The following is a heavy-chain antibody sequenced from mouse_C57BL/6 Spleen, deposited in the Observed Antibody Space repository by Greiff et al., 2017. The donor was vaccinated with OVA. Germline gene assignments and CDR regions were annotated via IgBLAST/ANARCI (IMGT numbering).Heavy chain of an antibody. D-gene: IGHD2-4*01. CDR1: EYEFPSHD. V-gene: IGHV5-2*01. Sequence: EVKLMESGGGLVQPGESLKLSCESNEYEFPSHDMSWVRKTPEKRLELVAAINSDGGSTYYPDTMERRFIISRDNTKKTLYLQMSSLRSEDTALYYCARHPYDYDGGYFDVWGTGTTVTVSS. CDR3: ARHPYDYDGGYFDV. J-gene: IGHJ1*03. CDR2: INSDGGST.